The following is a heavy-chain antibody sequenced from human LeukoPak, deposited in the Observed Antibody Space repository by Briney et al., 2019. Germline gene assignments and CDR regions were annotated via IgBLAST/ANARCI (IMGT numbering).Heavy chain of an antibody. CDR1: GESLSKYY. Sequence: SETLSLTCAVYGESLSKYYWTWIRQPPGKGLEWIGYIYYSGSTNYNPSLKSRVTISVDTSKNQFSLKLSSVTAADTAVYYCARGGLVVVTATQYYFDYWGQGTLVTVSS. CDR3: ARGGLVVVTATQYYFDY. CDR2: IYYSGST. J-gene: IGHJ4*02. V-gene: IGHV4-59*01. D-gene: IGHD2-21*02.